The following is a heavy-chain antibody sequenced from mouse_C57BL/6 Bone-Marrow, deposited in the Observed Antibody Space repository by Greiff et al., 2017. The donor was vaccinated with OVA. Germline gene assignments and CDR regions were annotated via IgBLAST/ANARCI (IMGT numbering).Heavy chain of an antibody. D-gene: IGHD2-4*01. V-gene: IGHV5-4*03. CDR3: ARLGDYDVFYAMDY. CDR1: GFTFSSYA. Sequence: EVKVVESGGGLVKPGGSLKLSCAASGFTFSSYAMSWVRQTPEKRLEWVATISDGGSYTYYPDNVKGRFTISRDNAKNNLYLQMSHLKSEDTAMYYCARLGDYDVFYAMDYWGQGTSVTVSS. CDR2: ISDGGSYT. J-gene: IGHJ4*01.